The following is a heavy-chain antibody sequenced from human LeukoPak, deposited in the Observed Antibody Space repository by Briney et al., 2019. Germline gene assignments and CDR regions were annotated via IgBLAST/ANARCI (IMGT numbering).Heavy chain of an antibody. Sequence: PGGSLRLSCAASGFTFSDYWMQWVRQAPGKGLEWVANIHNHRNENYLVDSVKGRFTISRDNARNSLFLQMNSLRAEDTAVYYCSRGDPDYWGQGTLVIVSS. D-gene: IGHD2-21*02. CDR2: IHNHRNEN. J-gene: IGHJ4*02. CDR1: GFTFSDYW. V-gene: IGHV3-7*01. CDR3: SRGDPDY.